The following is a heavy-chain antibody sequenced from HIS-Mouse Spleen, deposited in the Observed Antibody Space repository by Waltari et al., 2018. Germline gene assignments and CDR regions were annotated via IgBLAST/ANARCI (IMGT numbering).Heavy chain of an antibody. V-gene: IGHV3-73*01. CDR3: TRHFDYGDLFDI. D-gene: IGHD4-17*01. Sequence: EVQLVEPGGGLVQPGGSLKLSCAASGFTFSGPAIHWVRPASGKGLEWVGRIRSKANSYATAYAASVKGRFTISRDDSKNTAYLQMNSLKTEDTAVYYCTRHFDYGDLFDIWGQGTMVTVSS. CDR1: GFTFSGPA. CDR2: IRSKANSYAT. J-gene: IGHJ3*02.